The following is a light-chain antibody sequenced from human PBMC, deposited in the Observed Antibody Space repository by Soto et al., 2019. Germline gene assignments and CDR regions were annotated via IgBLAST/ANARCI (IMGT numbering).Light chain of an antibody. J-gene: IGLJ3*02. Sequence: QSALTQPASVSGSPGQSITISCTGTSSDVGSYNLVSWYQQHPGKAPKRMIYEGSKRPSGVSNRFSGSKSGNTASLTSSGLQAGDEADYYCCSYAGRRVFGGGTKLTVL. CDR3: CSYAGRRV. V-gene: IGLV2-23*01. CDR2: EGS. CDR1: SSDVGSYNL.